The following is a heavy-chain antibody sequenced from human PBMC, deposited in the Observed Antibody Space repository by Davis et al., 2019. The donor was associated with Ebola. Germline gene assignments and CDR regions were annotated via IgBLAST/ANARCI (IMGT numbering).Heavy chain of an antibody. J-gene: IGHJ4*02. V-gene: IGHV3-33*01. CDR1: GFTFSSYG. D-gene: IGHD5-24*01. CDR3: ARDRGRDGYNYRSYFDY. CDR2: IWYDGSNK. Sequence: GGSLRLSCAASGFTFSSYGMHWVRQAPGKGLEWVAVIWYDGSNKYYADSVKGRFTISRDNSKNTLYLQMNSLRAEDTAVYYCARDRGRDGYNYRSYFDYWGQGTLVTVSS.